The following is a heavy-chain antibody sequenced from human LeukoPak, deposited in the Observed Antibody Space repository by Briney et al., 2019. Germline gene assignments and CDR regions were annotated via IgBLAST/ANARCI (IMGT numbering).Heavy chain of an antibody. V-gene: IGHV3-66*01. CDR2: IYSGGST. Sequence: PGGSLRLSCAASGFTVSSNYMSWVRQAPGKGLEWVSVIYSGGSTYYADSVKGRFTISRDNSKNTLYLQMNSLRAEDTAVYYCARSKAVAGPSYFDYWGQGTLVTVSS. J-gene: IGHJ4*02. D-gene: IGHD6-19*01. CDR1: GFTVSSNY. CDR3: ARSKAVAGPSYFDY.